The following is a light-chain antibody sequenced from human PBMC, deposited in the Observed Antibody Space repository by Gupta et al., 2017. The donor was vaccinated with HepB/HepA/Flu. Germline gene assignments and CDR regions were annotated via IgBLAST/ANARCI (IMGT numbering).Light chain of an antibody. CDR2: DNN. CDR1: NSNIGHNY. J-gene: IGLJ2*01. Sequence: QSVLTQPPPLSAAPGPRVTISCSGNNSNIGHNYVSWYQELPGTAPKLLIYDNNQRPAGIPDRFSGSKSGTAATLGITGLQTGDEADYYCGTWDSSRRSVLFGGGTKLTVL. CDR3: GTWDSSRRSVL. V-gene: IGLV1-51*01.